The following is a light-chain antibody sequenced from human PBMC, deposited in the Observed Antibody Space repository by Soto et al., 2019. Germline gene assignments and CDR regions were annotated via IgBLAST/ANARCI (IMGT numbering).Light chain of an antibody. J-gene: IGKJ2*01. CDR3: LQHQSYPFT. CDR1: QGINNY. V-gene: IGKV1-17*03. Sequence: DIQMRQSRYAMSASVGDRVTITCRASQGINNYLAWFQQKPGNVPKRLIYAASSLQSGVPPRFSGSGSGTEFTLTISSLQPEDFATYYCLQHQSYPFTFGQGTKVEIK. CDR2: AAS.